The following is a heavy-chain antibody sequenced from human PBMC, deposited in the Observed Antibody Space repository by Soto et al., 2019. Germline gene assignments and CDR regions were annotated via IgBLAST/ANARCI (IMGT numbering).Heavy chain of an antibody. J-gene: IGHJ4*02. CDR3: ARADYGDYFDY. V-gene: IGHV4-30-2*01. Sequence: QLQLQESGSGLVKPSQTLSLACAVSGGSISSGGYSWSWIRQPPGKGLEWIGYIYQSGNTYYNPSPKSRVTISVNRAKNQVSLKLSSLTAADTAVYYCARADYGDYFDYWGQGTLVTVSS. CDR1: GGSISSGGYS. D-gene: IGHD4-17*01. CDR2: IYQSGNT.